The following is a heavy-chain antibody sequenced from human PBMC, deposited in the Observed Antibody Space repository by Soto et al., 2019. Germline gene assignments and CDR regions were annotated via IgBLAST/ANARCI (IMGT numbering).Heavy chain of an antibody. J-gene: IGHJ4*02. CDR2: MYYSGST. D-gene: IGHD5-12*01. Sequence: SETLSLTCTVSGGSISNYYWSWIRQPPGKGLEWIGYMYYSGSTNYNPSLKSRVTISVDTSKNQLSLKLSSVTAADTAVYYCASGFSGYDSAFDYWGQGTLVTVSS. CDR1: GGSISNYY. CDR3: ASGFSGYDSAFDY. V-gene: IGHV4-59*08.